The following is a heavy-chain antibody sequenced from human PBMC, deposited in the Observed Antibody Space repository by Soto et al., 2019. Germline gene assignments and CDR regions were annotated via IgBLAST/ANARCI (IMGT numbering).Heavy chain of an antibody. CDR3: ARDAPWADAKDRSSQTCFAP. CDR1: GYTFTSYG. D-gene: IGHD6-13*01. CDR2: ISAYNGNT. J-gene: IGHJ5*02. Sequence: ASVKVSCKASGYTFTSYGISWVRQAPGQGLEWMGWISAYNGNTNYAQKLQGRVTMTTDTSTSTAYMELRSLRSDDTAVYYCARDAPWADAKDRSSQTCFAPWGKGTLVTFSS. V-gene: IGHV1-18*01.